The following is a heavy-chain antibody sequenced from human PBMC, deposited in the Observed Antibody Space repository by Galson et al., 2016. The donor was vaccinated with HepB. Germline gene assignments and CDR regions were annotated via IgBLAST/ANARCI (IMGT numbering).Heavy chain of an antibody. CDR1: GGGFSSYA. J-gene: IGHJ5*02. CDR3: ARGAHGHLDP. CDR2: IVPYLDTT. V-gene: IGHV1-69*10. Sequence: SVKVSCKASGGGFSSYAIRWVRQAPGQGLEWMGGIVPYLDTTDYAQKFQGRVTITADKSTTTVYMELNSLRSEDTAVYYCARGAHGHLDPWGQGTLVTVSS.